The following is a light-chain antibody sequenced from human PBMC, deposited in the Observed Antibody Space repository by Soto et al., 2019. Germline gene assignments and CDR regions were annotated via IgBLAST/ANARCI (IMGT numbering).Light chain of an antibody. J-gene: IGLJ3*02. Sequence: QLVLTQPASVSGSPGQSITISCAGTGGDIGAYNYVSWYQQHPGKAPKLMIYEVIRRPSGISNRFSGSKSGNTASLTISTLQAEDEADYYCSSYTTSSTVVFGGGTKVTVL. CDR1: GGDIGAYNY. V-gene: IGLV2-14*01. CDR3: SSYTTSSTVV. CDR2: EVI.